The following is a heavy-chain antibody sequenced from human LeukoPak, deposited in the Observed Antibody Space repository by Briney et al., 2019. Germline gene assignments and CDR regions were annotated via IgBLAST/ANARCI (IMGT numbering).Heavy chain of an antibody. CDR3: ARDDPNMKQPFDY. V-gene: IGHV4-59*01. CDR2: IYYSGST. Sequence: NPSETLSLTCTVSGGSISSYCWSWIRQPPGKGLEWIGYIYYSGSTNYNPSLKSRVTISVDTSKNQFSLKLSSVTAADTAVYYCARDDPNMKQPFDYWGQGTLVTVSS. D-gene: IGHD6-13*01. CDR1: GGSISSYC. J-gene: IGHJ4*02.